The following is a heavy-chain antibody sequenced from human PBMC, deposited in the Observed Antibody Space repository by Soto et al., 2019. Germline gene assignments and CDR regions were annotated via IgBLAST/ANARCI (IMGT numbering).Heavy chain of an antibody. D-gene: IGHD6-6*01. Sequence: GESLKISCKVSGYSFTSYWIGWVRQMNGKGLEWMGIIYPGDSDTRYSPSFQGQVTISADKSISTAYLQWSSLKASDTAMYYCARQVRYSSSYQHFDYWGQGTLVTVSS. CDR1: GYSFTSYW. V-gene: IGHV5-51*01. J-gene: IGHJ4*02. CDR3: ARQVRYSSSYQHFDY. CDR2: IYPGDSDT.